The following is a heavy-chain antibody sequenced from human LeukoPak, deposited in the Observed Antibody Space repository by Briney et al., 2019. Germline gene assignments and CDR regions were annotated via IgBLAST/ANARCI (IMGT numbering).Heavy chain of an antibody. CDR1: GGSISSYY. J-gene: IGHJ6*03. Sequence: SETLSLTCTVSGGSISSYYWSWIRQPPWKGLEWIGYIYYSGSTTYNPSLKSRVTISLDTSKKHFSLKLSSVTAADTAVYYCARDKLGDYYYYYIDVWGKGTTVTVSS. D-gene: IGHD3-16*01. V-gene: IGHV4-59*01. CDR3: ARDKLGDYYYYYIDV. CDR2: IYYSGST.